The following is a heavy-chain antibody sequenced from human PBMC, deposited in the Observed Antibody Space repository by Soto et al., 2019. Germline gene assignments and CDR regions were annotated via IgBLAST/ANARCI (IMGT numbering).Heavy chain of an antibody. V-gene: IGHV3-33*01. D-gene: IGHD3-10*01. CDR1: GFTFSSYG. CDR3: ARDYCYGSGSYYSGLYYYYGMDV. J-gene: IGHJ6*02. Sequence: GGSLRLSCAASGFTFSSYGMHWVRQAPGKGLEWVAVIWYDGSNKYYADSVKGRFTISRDNSKNTLYLQMNSLRAEDTAVYYCARDYCYGSGSYYSGLYYYYGMDVWGQGTTVTVSS. CDR2: IWYDGSNK.